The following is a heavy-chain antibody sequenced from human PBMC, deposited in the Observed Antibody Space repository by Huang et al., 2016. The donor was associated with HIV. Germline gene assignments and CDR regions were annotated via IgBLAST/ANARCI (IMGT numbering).Heavy chain of an antibody. J-gene: IGHJ3*02. Sequence: QLQLQESGPGLVKPSETLSLTCTVSGGSISSSNHYWGWIRQPPGKGLEWIGSSYYTGITYYNPALKSRVTISVDTSKNQLSLKLTSMIVADTAVYYCARHAPAFDIWGQGTMVTVSS. CDR1: GGSISSSNHY. CDR3: ARHAPAFDI. V-gene: IGHV4-39*01. CDR2: SYYTGIT.